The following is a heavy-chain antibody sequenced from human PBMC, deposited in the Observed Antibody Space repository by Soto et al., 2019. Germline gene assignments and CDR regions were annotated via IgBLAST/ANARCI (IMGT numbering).Heavy chain of an antibody. CDR2: IFDSGNA. J-gene: IGHJ4*02. D-gene: IGHD4-4*01. CDR3: ARHRRTTVAKFYFDN. CDR1: GGSINSYC. Sequence: PSETLSLTCTVSGGSINSYCWSWIRQPPGKGLEWIAYIFDSGNANYNPPLKSRVTISVDTSKNQFSLKLTSVTAADTAVYYCARHRRTTVAKFYFDNWGQGALVTVSS. V-gene: IGHV4-59*08.